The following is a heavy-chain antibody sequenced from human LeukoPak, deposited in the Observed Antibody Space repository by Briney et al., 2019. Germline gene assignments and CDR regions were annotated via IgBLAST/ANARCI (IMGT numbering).Heavy chain of an antibody. Sequence: SETLSLTCTVSGGSISSYYWSWIRQPPGKGLEWIGYIYYSGSTNYNPSLKSRVTISVDTSKNQFSLKLSSVTAADTAVYYCARVGGYSTSYYYYYMDVWGKGTTVTVSS. CDR1: GGSISSYY. V-gene: IGHV4-59*01. D-gene: IGHD5-18*01. CDR3: ARVGGYSTSYYYYYMDV. J-gene: IGHJ6*03. CDR2: IYYSGST.